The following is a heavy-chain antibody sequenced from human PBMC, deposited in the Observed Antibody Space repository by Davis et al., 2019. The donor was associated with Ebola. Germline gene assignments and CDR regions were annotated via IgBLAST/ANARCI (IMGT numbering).Heavy chain of an antibody. V-gene: IGHV6-1*01. CDR3: ERQSSSEPSFDY. CDR2: TYYRSKWYN. CDR1: GDSVSTNSAA. D-gene: IGHD6-6*01. J-gene: IGHJ4*02. Sequence: MPSETLSLTCAISGDSVSTNSAAWNWIRQSPSRGLEWLGRTYYRSKWYNDYAVSVKSRITINPDTSKNQFSLQLNSVTPEDTAVYYCERQSSSEPSFDYWGQGTLVTVSS.